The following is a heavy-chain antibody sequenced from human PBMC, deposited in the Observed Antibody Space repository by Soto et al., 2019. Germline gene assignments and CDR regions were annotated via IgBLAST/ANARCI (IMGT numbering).Heavy chain of an antibody. Sequence: EVQLLESGGGLVPPGGSLSLSCAASDFTLSSYGMTWVRQPPGKGLEWVSTIRGRGATTYYADSVKGRCTISRDDYKNPLYLQMYSLRVDDTAVYFSAKDVNYDVLAGYYYQWGQGTRVTVSS. CDR2: IRGRGATT. V-gene: IGHV3-23*01. D-gene: IGHD3-9*01. CDR3: AKDVNYDVLAGYYYQ. J-gene: IGHJ4*02. CDR1: DFTLSSYG.